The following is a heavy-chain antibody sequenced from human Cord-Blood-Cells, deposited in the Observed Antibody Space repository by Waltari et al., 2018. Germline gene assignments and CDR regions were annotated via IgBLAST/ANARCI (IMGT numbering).Heavy chain of an antibody. CDR2: INHSGST. Sequence: QVQLQQWGAGLLKPSETLSLTCAVYGGSFSGYYWSWIRQPPGKGLEWIGEINHSGSTNYNPALKSRVTISVDTSKNQFSLKLSSVTAADTAVYYCARVVPTYCSSTSCYRIYWYFDLWGRGTLVTVSS. V-gene: IGHV4-34*01. D-gene: IGHD2-2*01. J-gene: IGHJ2*01. CDR1: GGSFSGYY. CDR3: ARVVPTYCSSTSCYRIYWYFDL.